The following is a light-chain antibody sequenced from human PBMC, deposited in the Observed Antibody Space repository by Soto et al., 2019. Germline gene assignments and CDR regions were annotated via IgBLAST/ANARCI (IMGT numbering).Light chain of an antibody. CDR2: DNN. CDR3: QSYDSRLSGPEV. CDR1: FSSIGGGYG. J-gene: IGLJ2*01. V-gene: IGLV1-40*01. Sequence: QSVLTQPPSVSGAPGQRVTISCTGSFSSIGGGYGAHWYQQLPGTAPKLLIYDNNKRPSGVPDRFSGSKSGTSASLAITGLQAEDEAYYYCQSYDSRLSGPEVFGGGTKLTVL.